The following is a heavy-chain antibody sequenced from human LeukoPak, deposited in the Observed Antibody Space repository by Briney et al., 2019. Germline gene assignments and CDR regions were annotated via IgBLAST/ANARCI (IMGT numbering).Heavy chain of an antibody. CDR1: GGSISSYY. Sequence: SETLSLTCTVSGGSISSYYWSWIRQPPGKGLEWIGYIYYSGSTNHNPSLKSRVTIPVDTSRNQFSLKLSSVTAADTAVYYCARVEEGYGSGRRENYYYYYMDVWGKGTTVTISS. CDR3: ARVEEGYGSGRRENYYYYYMDV. D-gene: IGHD3-10*01. V-gene: IGHV4-59*01. J-gene: IGHJ6*03. CDR2: IYYSGST.